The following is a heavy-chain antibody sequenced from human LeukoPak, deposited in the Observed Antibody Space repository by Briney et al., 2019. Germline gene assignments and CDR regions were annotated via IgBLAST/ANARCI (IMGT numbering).Heavy chain of an antibody. CDR2: IKQDGSEK. CDR3: AYYDSSGYMHFDY. CDR1: GFTFSSYW. Sequence: GGSLRLSCAASGFTFSSYWMSWVRQAPGKGLEWVANIKQDGSEKYYVDSVKGRFTISRDNAKNSLYLQMNSLRAEDTAVYYCAYYDSSGYMHFDYWGQGTLVTVSS. D-gene: IGHD3-22*01. V-gene: IGHV3-7*01. J-gene: IGHJ4*02.